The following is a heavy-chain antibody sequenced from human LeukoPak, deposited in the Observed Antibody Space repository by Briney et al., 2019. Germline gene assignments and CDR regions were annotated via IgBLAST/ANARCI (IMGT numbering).Heavy chain of an antibody. Sequence: GGSLRLSCAASGFTFSSYGMHWVRQAPGKGLEWVAVIWYDGSNKYYADSVKGRFTISRDNSKNTLYLQMNSLRAEDTAVYYCAKVGIITFGGVIAPHFDYWGQGTLVTVSS. V-gene: IGHV3-30*02. J-gene: IGHJ4*02. CDR3: AKVGIITFGGVIAPHFDY. D-gene: IGHD3-16*02. CDR2: IWYDGSNK. CDR1: GFTFSSYG.